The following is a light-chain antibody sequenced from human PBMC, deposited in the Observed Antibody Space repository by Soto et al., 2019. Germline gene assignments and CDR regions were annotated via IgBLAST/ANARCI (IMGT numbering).Light chain of an antibody. CDR3: QQYGG. V-gene: IGKV3-20*01. CDR1: QSVSSSY. CDR2: GAS. J-gene: IGKJ5*01. Sequence: IALTQSPGTLSLSQGERATLSCRASQSVSSSYLAWYQQKPGQAPRLLIYGASSRATGIPDRFSGSGSGTDFTLTISRLEPKDFAANYFQQYGGFGQGTRLEIK.